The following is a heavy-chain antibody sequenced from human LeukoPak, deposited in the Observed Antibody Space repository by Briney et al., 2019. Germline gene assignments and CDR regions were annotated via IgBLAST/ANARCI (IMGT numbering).Heavy chain of an antibody. Sequence: TSETLSLTCTVSGDSISSHYWSWIRQPAGKGLEWIGRIYGSGSTIYNPSLRSRVTMSVDTSKNQFSLKLSSVTAADTAVYYCARGAPSGSYSVFDYWGQGTLVTVSS. CDR2: IYGSGST. J-gene: IGHJ4*02. D-gene: IGHD1-26*01. V-gene: IGHV4-4*07. CDR1: GDSISSHY. CDR3: ARGAPSGSYSVFDY.